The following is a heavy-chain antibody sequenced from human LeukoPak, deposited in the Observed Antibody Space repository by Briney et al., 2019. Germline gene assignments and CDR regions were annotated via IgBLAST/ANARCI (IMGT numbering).Heavy chain of an antibody. CDR1: GGTFSSYA. Sequence: ASVKVSFKASGGTFSSYAITWVRQVPGQGLEWMGGIIPIFGTANHAQKFQGRVTITADESTSTAYMELSSLRSEDTAVYYCARAISPYSSGWYYGYWGQGTLVTVSS. D-gene: IGHD6-19*01. V-gene: IGHV1-69*13. CDR3: ARAISPYSSGWYYGY. J-gene: IGHJ4*02. CDR2: IIPIFGTA.